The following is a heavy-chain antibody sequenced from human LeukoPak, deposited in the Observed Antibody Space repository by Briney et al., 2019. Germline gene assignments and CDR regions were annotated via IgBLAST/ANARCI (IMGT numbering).Heavy chain of an antibody. Sequence: PGGSLRLSCAASGFTFSDYSMNWVRQAPGKGLERVSYISTTNSSTIYYADSVEGRFTISRDNAENSLYLQMNSLRAEDTAVYYCARDRGSSGYHFDYWGQGTLVTVSS. D-gene: IGHD3-22*01. CDR1: GFTFSDYS. V-gene: IGHV3-48*01. CDR3: ARDRGSSGYHFDY. J-gene: IGHJ4*02. CDR2: ISTTNSSTI.